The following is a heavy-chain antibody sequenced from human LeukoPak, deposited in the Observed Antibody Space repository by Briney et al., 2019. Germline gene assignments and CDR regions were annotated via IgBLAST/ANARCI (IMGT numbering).Heavy chain of an antibody. CDR2: TNPSGGST. V-gene: IGHV1-46*01. J-gene: IGHJ4*02. Sequence: ASVKVSCKASGYTFTSYCMHWVRQAPGQGLEWMGITNPSGGSTSYAQKFQGRVTMTRDTSTSTVYMELSSLRSEDTAVYYCARDVPRGYSGYDGGAVDDYWGQGTLVTVSS. D-gene: IGHD5-12*01. CDR3: ARDVPRGYSGYDGGAVDDY. CDR1: GYTFTSYC.